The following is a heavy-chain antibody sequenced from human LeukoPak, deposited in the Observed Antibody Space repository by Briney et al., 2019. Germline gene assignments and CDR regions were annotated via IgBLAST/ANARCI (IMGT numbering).Heavy chain of an antibody. Sequence: GGSLRLSRAASGFTFSNFAMMWVRQAPGTGLQWVSTITGYGATFYADSVRGRFTIFRDTSMNTLFLQMNSLGAEDTAVYYCAKGAAAGKVDWFDPWGQGTLVTVSS. V-gene: IGHV3-23*01. CDR3: AKGAAAGKVDWFDP. D-gene: IGHD6-13*01. J-gene: IGHJ5*02. CDR2: ITGYGAT. CDR1: GFTFSNFA.